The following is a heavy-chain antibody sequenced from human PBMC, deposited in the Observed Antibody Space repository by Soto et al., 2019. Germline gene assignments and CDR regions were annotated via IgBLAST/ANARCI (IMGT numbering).Heavy chain of an antibody. J-gene: IGHJ4*02. CDR3: ARATPPGGQLVGYYFDY. CDR1: GGSFSGYY. D-gene: IGHD6-6*01. Sequence: SETLSLTCAVYGGSFSGYYWSWIRQPPGKGLEWIGEINHSGSTNYNPSLKSRVTISVDTSKNQFSLKLSSVTAADTAVYYCARATPPGGQLVGYYFDYWGQGTLVTVSS. V-gene: IGHV4-34*01. CDR2: INHSGST.